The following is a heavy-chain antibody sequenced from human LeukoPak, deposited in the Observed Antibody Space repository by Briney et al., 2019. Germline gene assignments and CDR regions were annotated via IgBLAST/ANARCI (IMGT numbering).Heavy chain of an antibody. D-gene: IGHD3-10*01. J-gene: IGHJ4*02. CDR3: ARVRGPGSYFYY. CDR2: INPNSGGT. CDR1: GYTFTSYG. Sequence: ASVKVSCKASGYTFTSYGISWVRQAPGQGLEWMGWINPNSGGTQYGQKFQGRVTVTRDTSISTTYMELNSLRSDDTAIYYCARVRGPGSYFYYWGQGTLVTVSS. V-gene: IGHV1-2*02.